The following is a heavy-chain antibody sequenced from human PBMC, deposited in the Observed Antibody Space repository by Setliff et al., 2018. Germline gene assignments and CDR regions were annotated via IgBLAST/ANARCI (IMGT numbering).Heavy chain of an antibody. CDR3: ASYYYGSGSSYIPPHFDY. CDR2: ISDTTNFI. CDR1: GFTFGHYN. Sequence: PGGSLSLSCTASGFTFGHYNMNWVRQAPGKGLEWVSSISDTTNFIYYADSVKGRFTISRDTAKNSLYLQMNSLRAEDSAVYYCASYYYGSGSSYIPPHFDYWGLGTLVTVSS. V-gene: IGHV3-21*01. D-gene: IGHD3-10*01. J-gene: IGHJ4*02.